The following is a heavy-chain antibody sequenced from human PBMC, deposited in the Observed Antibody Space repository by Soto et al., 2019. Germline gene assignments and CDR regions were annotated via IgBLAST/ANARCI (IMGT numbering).Heavy chain of an antibody. J-gene: IGHJ6*02. Sequence: ASVKVSCKASGYTFTSYAMHWVRQAPGQRLEWMGWINAGNGNTKYSQKFQGRVTITRDTSASTAYMELSSLRSEDTAVYYCARDDASITIFGVVRIYYGMDVWGQGTTVTVYS. CDR3: ARDDASITIFGVVRIYYGMDV. CDR1: GYTFTSYA. D-gene: IGHD3-3*01. CDR2: INAGNGNT. V-gene: IGHV1-3*01.